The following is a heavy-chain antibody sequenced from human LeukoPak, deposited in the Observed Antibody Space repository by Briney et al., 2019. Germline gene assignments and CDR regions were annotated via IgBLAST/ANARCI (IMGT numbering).Heavy chain of an antibody. Sequence: GGSLRLSCAASKFTFSNYWMTWVRQAPGEGLEWVANIKEDGSEKYYVDSVKGRFTISRDNAKSSLYLQKNSPRAEDTAVYYCARADSSGKIFDYWGQGALVIVSS. CDR1: KFTFSNYW. CDR2: IKEDGSEK. D-gene: IGHD3-22*01. J-gene: IGHJ4*02. V-gene: IGHV3-7*01. CDR3: ARADSSGKIFDY.